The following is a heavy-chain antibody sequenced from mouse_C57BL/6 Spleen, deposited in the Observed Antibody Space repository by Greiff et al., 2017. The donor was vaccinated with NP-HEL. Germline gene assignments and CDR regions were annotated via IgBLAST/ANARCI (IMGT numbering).Heavy chain of an antibody. CDR1: GFNIKNTY. V-gene: IGHV14-3*01. CDR2: IDPANGNT. D-gene: IGHD2-4*01. CDR3: ARIYYDYDGTVYYAMDY. J-gene: IGHJ4*01. Sequence: EVQVVESVAELVRPGASVKLSCTASGFNIKNTYLHWVKQRPEQGLEWIGRIDPANGNTKYAPKFQGKATITADTSSNTAYLQLSSLTSEDTAIYYCARIYYDYDGTVYYAMDYWGQGTSVTVSS.